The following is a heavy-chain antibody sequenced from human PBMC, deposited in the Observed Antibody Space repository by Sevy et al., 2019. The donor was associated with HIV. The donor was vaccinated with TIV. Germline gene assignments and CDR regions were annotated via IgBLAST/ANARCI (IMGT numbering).Heavy chain of an antibody. Sequence: GGSLRLSCAASGFTFSSYGMHWVRQAPGKGLEWVAVIWYDGSNKYYADSVKGRFTISRDNSKNTLYLQMNSLRAEDTAVYYCARVCITGTTGIDYWGQGTLVTVSS. CDR3: ARVCITGTTGIDY. J-gene: IGHJ4*02. CDR1: GFTFSSYG. D-gene: IGHD1-7*01. CDR2: IWYDGSNK. V-gene: IGHV3-33*01.